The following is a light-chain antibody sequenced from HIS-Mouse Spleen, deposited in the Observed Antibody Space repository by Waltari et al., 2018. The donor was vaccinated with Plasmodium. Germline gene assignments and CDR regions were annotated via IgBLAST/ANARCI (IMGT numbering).Light chain of an antibody. CDR3: YSTDSSGNHRV. CDR1: ALPKKY. Sequence: SYELTQPPSVSVSPGQTARITCSGDALPKKYAYWYQQKSGQAPVLVIYEDSKRPSGIPARFSGSSPGRMATLTSSGAQVEDEADYYCYSTDSSGNHRVFGGGTKLTVL. CDR2: EDS. V-gene: IGLV3-10*01. J-gene: IGLJ3*02.